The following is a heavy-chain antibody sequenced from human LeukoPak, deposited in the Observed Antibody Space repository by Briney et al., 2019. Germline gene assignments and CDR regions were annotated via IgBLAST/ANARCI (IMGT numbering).Heavy chain of an antibody. CDR1: GFTFSSYS. Sequence: GGSLRLSCAASGFTFSSYSMNWVRQAPGRGLEWVSSISSSSSDIYYADSVKGRFTISRDNAKNSLYLQMNSLRAEDTAVYYCARGAGRYSSLTDYWGQGTQVTVSS. CDR3: ARGAGRYSSLTDY. CDR2: ISSSSSDI. J-gene: IGHJ4*02. V-gene: IGHV3-21*01. D-gene: IGHD6-13*01.